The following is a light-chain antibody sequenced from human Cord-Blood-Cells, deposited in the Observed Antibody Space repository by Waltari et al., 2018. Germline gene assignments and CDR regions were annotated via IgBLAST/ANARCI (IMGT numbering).Light chain of an antibody. CDR3: NSRDSSGNHWV. CDR1: SPSSYY. CDR2: GKN. J-gene: IGLJ3*02. Sequence: SSELTQDPAVSVALGQTVRITCQGRSPSSYYPSWYQQKPGQAPALVIYGKNHRPSGIPDRFSGSSSGNTASLTITGAQAEDEADYYCNSRDSSGNHWVFGGGTKLTVL. V-gene: IGLV3-19*01.